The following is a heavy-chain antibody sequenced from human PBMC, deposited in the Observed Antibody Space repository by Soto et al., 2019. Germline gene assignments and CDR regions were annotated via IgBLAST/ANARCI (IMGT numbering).Heavy chain of an antibody. CDR2: IYHSGST. J-gene: IGHJ5*02. CDR3: ARDRRYCSGGSCYGGVWFDP. Sequence: QVQLQESGLGLVKPSGTLSLTCAVSGGSISSSNWWSWVRQPPGKGLEWIGEIYHSGSTNYNPSLKRRVTIAVDKSKCQFPLKLGSVTAADTAVYYCARDRRYCSGGSCYGGVWFDPWGQGTLVTVSS. V-gene: IGHV4-4*02. D-gene: IGHD2-15*01. CDR1: GGSISSSNW.